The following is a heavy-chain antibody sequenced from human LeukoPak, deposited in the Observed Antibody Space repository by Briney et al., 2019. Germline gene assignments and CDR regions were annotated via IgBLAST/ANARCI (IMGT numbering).Heavy chain of an antibody. D-gene: IGHD3-3*01. CDR2: IWYDGSNK. CDR3: AKDSPARYYDFWSGYSSFDY. Sequence: GGSLRLSCAASGFTFSSYGMHWVRQAPGKGLEWVAVIWYDGSNKYYADSVKGRFTISRDNSKNALYLQMNSLRAEDTAVYYCAKDSPARYYDFWSGYSSFDYWGQGTLVTVSS. V-gene: IGHV3-33*06. CDR1: GFTFSSYG. J-gene: IGHJ4*02.